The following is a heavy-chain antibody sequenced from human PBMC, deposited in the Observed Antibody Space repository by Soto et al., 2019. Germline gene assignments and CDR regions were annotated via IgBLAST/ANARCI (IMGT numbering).Heavy chain of an antibody. D-gene: IGHD5-12*01. Sequence: PSQTLSLTCVISGDSVSIYSGAWNWIRQSPTRGLEWLGRTYNRSKWYYDYAESVKSRIIISVDTSKNQFSLQLNSVTPGDAAVYYCAKDLYSGYDFFFDYWGQGTLVTVSS. CDR1: GDSVSIYSGA. J-gene: IGHJ4*02. V-gene: IGHV6-1*01. CDR2: TYNRSKWYY. CDR3: AKDLYSGYDFFFDY.